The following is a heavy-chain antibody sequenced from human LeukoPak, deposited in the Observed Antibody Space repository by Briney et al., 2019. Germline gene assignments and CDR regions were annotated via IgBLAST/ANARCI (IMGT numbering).Heavy chain of an antibody. Sequence: PGGSLRLSCAASGFTVSSNYMSWVRQAPGKGLEWVSVIYSGGSTYYADSVKGRFTISRDNSKNTLYLQMNSLRAEDTAEYYCARVTAGDTRAFDIWGQGTMVTVSS. CDR1: GFTVSSNY. V-gene: IGHV3-53*01. D-gene: IGHD2-21*02. CDR2: IYSGGST. CDR3: ARVTAGDTRAFDI. J-gene: IGHJ3*02.